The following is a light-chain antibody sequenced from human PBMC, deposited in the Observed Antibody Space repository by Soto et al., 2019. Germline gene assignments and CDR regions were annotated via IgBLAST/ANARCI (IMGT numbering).Light chain of an antibody. CDR2: WAS. Sequence: DIVMTQSPDSLAVSLGERATINCKSSQTILYSSNKRHYSAWYQQKPGQHPKLLISWASTRESGVPDRFSGSASGTDFTLTITSLQTEDVAVYYCQQYYSPPRNNSGKGTKVEIK. V-gene: IGKV4-1*01. CDR3: QQYYSPPRNN. J-gene: IGKJ2*01. CDR1: QTILYSSNKRHY.